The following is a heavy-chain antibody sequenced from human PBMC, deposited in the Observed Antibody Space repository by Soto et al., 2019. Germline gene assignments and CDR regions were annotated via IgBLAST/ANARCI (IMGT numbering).Heavy chain of an antibody. Sequence: PGGSQRLSCAASGFTFSSYWMHWVRQAPGKGLVWVSRINSDGSSTSYADSVKGRFTISRDNAGNALQLAMNYLSAEDTATYFCARDIGFDYVNWGQGTLVTVSA. CDR3: ARDIGFDYVN. J-gene: IGHJ4*02. V-gene: IGHV3-74*01. CDR1: GFTFSSYW. D-gene: IGHD5-12*01. CDR2: INSDGSST.